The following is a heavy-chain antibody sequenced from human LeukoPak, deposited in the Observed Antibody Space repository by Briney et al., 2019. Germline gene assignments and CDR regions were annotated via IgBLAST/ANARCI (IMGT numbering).Heavy chain of an antibody. V-gene: IGHV1-2*02. CDR2: INPNSGGT. CDR3: ARVGTTSSY. CDR1: GYTFTGCY. D-gene: IGHD1-7*01. J-gene: IGHJ4*02. Sequence: GASVKVSCKASGYTFTGCYMPWVRQAPGQGLEWMGWINPNSGGTNYAQKFQGRVTMTRDTSISTVYMELSRLRSDDTAVYYCARVGTTSSYWGQGTLVTVSS.